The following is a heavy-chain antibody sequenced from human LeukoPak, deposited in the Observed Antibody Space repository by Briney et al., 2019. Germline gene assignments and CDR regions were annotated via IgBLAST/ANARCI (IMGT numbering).Heavy chain of an antibody. V-gene: IGHV4-59*01. CDR2: VYYDGNN. Sequence: PSETLSLTCPVSGGSMSTYYWSWVRQPPGEGLEWIGYVYYDGNNDYNPFLKSRVTTSIDTSKKQFSLKLTSVTAADTAVYYCARVKDDNNYDRAFDIWGQGTMVTVSS. D-gene: IGHD5-24*01. CDR3: ARVKDDNNYDRAFDI. CDR1: GGSMSTYY. J-gene: IGHJ3*02.